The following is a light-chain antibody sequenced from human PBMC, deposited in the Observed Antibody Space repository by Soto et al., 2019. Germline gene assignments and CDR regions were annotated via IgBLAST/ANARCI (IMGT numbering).Light chain of an antibody. Sequence: VLTQTQLSSPVTLGQPASISCRSSQSLVHSDGGTYLSWLHQRPGQPPRLLIYQVSNRFSGVPDRFSGGGAGRDFTRKISRVEAEDVGVYYCTQSTHFPRTFGQGTKVEIK. V-gene: IGKV2-24*01. CDR3: TQSTHFPRT. CDR2: QVS. J-gene: IGKJ1*01. CDR1: QSLVHSDGGTY.